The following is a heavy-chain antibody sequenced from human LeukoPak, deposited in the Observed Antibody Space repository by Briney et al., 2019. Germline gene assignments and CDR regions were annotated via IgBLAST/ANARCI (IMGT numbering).Heavy chain of an antibody. CDR1: GFSFSSYW. V-gene: IGHV3-7*01. CDR3: AREFNSFLFDCSGGQCLFMS. J-gene: IGHJ4*02. Sequence: GGALRLSCAASGFSFSSYWMSWVRQAPGKGLEWVANIKPDGSEKYYVDSVKGRFTISRDNAKNSLYLQMNNLRAEDTAMYYCAREFNSFLFDCSGGQCLFMSWGQGVLVTVSS. D-gene: IGHD2-15*01. CDR2: IKPDGSEK.